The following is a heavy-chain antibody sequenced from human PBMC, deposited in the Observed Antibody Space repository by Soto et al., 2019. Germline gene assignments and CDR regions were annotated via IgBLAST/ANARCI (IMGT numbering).Heavy chain of an antibody. J-gene: IGHJ4*02. Sequence: TLSLTCAVSGGSISSGGYSWSWIRQPPGKGLEWIGYIYHSGSTYYNPSLKSRVTISVDRSKNQFSLKLSSVTAADTAVYYCARTPVRGVTTFYFDYWGQGTLVTVSS. CDR3: ARTPVRGVTTFYFDY. CDR1: GGSISSGGYS. CDR2: IYHSGST. D-gene: IGHD3-10*01. V-gene: IGHV4-30-2*01.